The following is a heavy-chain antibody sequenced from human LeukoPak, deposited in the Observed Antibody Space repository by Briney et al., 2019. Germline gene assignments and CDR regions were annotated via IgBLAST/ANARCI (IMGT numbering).Heavy chain of an antibody. D-gene: IGHD3-22*01. J-gene: IGHJ4*02. Sequence: SVKVSCKASGGTFSSYTISWVRQAPGQGLEWMGRIIPILGIANYAQKFQGRVTITADKSTSTAYMELSSLRSEDTAVYYCARDSGDDSSDYYHNHDYWGQGTLVTVSS. CDR1: GGTFSSYT. V-gene: IGHV1-69*04. CDR3: ARDSGDDSSDYYHNHDY. CDR2: IIPILGIA.